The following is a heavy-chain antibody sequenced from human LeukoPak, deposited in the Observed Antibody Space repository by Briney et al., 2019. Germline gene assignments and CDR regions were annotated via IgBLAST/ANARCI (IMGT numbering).Heavy chain of an antibody. CDR1: GGSISSYY. V-gene: IGHV4-59*08. CDR3: ARQTYSNYLFDY. Sequence: SETLSLTCTVSGGSISSYYWSWIRQPPGKGLEWIGYIYYSGSTNYNPSLKSRVTISVDTSKNQFSLKLSSVTAADTAVYYCARQTYSNYLFDYWGQGTLVTVSS. D-gene: IGHD4-11*01. J-gene: IGHJ4*02. CDR2: IYYSGST.